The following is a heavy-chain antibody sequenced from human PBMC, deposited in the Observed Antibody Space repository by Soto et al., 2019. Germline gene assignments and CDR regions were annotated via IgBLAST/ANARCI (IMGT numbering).Heavy chain of an antibody. J-gene: IGHJ5*02. CDR1: GYSFTNYW. V-gene: IGHV5-51*01. Sequence: ESLKISCKGSGYSFTNYWIGWVRQMPGKGLEWMGIIYPGDSDTRYSPSFQGQVTFSADKSISTAYLQWSSLKASDTAMYYCARTRPYYCSGGSCYSFWFDPWGQGTLVTVSS. D-gene: IGHD2-15*01. CDR2: IYPGDSDT. CDR3: ARTRPYYCSGGSCYSFWFDP.